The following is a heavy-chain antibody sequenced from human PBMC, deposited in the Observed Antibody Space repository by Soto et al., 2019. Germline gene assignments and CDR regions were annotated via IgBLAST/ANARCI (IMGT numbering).Heavy chain of an antibody. CDR1: GYTFTGYY. D-gene: IGHD3-22*01. V-gene: IGHV1-2*04. CDR2: INPNSGGT. J-gene: IGHJ4*02. Sequence: ASVKVSCKASGYTFTGYYMHWVRQAPGQGLEWMGWINPNSGGTNYAQKFQGWVTMTRDTSISTAYMELSRLRSDDTAVYYCAREVHDYDSSGYYYDYWGQGTLVTVSS. CDR3: AREVHDYDSSGYYYDY.